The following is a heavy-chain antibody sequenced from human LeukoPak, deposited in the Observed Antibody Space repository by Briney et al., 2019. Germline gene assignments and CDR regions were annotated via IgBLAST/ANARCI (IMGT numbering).Heavy chain of an antibody. CDR2: INHSGST. CDR1: GGSFSGYY. Sequence: SETLSLTCAVYGGSFSGYYWSWIRQPPGKGLEWIGEINHSGSTNYNPSLKSRVTISVDTSKNQFSLKLSSVTPEDTAVYYCARESSSWYGYFHHWGQGTLVTVSS. V-gene: IGHV4-34*01. D-gene: IGHD6-13*01. CDR3: ARESSSWYGYFHH. J-gene: IGHJ1*01.